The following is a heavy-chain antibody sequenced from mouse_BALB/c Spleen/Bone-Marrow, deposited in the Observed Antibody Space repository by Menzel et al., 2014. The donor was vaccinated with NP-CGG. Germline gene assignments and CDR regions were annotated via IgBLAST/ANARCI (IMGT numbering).Heavy chain of an antibody. Sequence: QVQLQQSGAELARPGTSVKLSCKASGYTFTDYYISWVKQRTGQGLEWIGEIYPGSGNTYYNEKFKGKATLTADKSSSTVNIHLSSLTSEDSAVYFCARDHYGNYEGFDYWGQGTLVTVSA. D-gene: IGHD2-1*01. V-gene: IGHV1-77*01. CDR3: ARDHYGNYEGFDY. J-gene: IGHJ3*01. CDR2: IYPGSGNT. CDR1: GYTFTDYY.